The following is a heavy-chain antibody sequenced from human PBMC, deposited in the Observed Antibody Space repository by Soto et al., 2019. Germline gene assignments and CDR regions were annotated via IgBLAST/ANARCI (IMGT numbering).Heavy chain of an antibody. CDR1: GFIFEDFA. D-gene: IGHD3-22*01. CDR3: AKDVGSYYYDTSAYLYDY. J-gene: IGHJ4*02. CDR2: ISWNSATL. V-gene: IGHV3-9*01. Sequence: PGGSLRLSCVGSGFIFEDFAMNWVRQVPGKGLEWVSGISWNSATLSYADSMKGRFIVSRDNAKNILYLQMNSLRAEDAALYYCAKDVGSYYYDTSAYLYDYWGQGTLVTVSS.